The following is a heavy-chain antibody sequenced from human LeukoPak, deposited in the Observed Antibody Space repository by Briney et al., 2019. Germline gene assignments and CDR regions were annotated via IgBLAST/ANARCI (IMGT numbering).Heavy chain of an antibody. D-gene: IGHD3-10*01. CDR3: ARSILLWFGELSPDYFDY. CDR2: IYTSGST. CDR1: GGSISSYY. V-gene: IGHV4-4*07. Sequence: SETLSLTCTVSGGSISSYYWSWIRQPAGKGLEWIGRIYTSGSTNYNPSLKSRVTISVDTSKNQFSLKLSSVTAADTAVYYCARSILLWFGELSPDYFDYWGQGTLVTVSS. J-gene: IGHJ4*02.